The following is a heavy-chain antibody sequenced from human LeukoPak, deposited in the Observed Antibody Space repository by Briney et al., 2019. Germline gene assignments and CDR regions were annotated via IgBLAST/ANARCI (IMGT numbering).Heavy chain of an antibody. CDR3: ARRSTLENFFDS. D-gene: IGHD6-6*01. CDR1: GGSMTSYY. V-gene: IGHV4-59*08. Sequence: PSETLSLTCTVSGGSMTSYYWSWIRRPPGKGLEWIGNIYYTGSTNYNPSLKSRVTMSVDSSKGQLSQKLTSLTAADSAVYYCARRSTLENFFDSWGQGTPVTVSS. CDR2: IYYTGST. J-gene: IGHJ4*02.